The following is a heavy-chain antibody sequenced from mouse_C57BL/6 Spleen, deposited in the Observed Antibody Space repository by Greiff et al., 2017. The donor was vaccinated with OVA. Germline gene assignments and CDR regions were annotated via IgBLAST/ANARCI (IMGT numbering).Heavy chain of an antibody. J-gene: IGHJ1*03. CDR3: ARGGVYYGSSYGYFDV. CDR2: INPGSGGT. D-gene: IGHD1-1*01. Sequence: QVHVKQSGAELVRPGTSVKVSCKASGYAFTNYLIEWVKQRPGQGLEWIGVINPGSGGTNYNEKFKGKATLTADKSSSTAYMQLSSLTSEDSAVYFCARGGVYYGSSYGYFDVWGTGTTVTVSS. V-gene: IGHV1-54*01. CDR1: GYAFTNYL.